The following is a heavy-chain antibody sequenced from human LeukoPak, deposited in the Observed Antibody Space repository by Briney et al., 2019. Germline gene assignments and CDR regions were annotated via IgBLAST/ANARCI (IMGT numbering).Heavy chain of an antibody. CDR3: AVLMITFGGVIVNIDY. CDR2: MNPNSGNT. Sequence: ASVKVSCKASGGTFSSYAISWVRQAPGQGLEWMGWMNPNSGNTGLAQKFQGRVTLTRDTSLSTAYMELSNLRSDDTAVYYCAVLMITFGGVIVNIDYWGQGTLVTVSS. D-gene: IGHD3-16*02. V-gene: IGHV1-8*02. CDR1: GGTFSSYA. J-gene: IGHJ4*02.